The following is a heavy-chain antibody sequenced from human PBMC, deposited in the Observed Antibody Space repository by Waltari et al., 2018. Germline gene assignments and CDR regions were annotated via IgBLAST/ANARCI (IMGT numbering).Heavy chain of an antibody. CDR2: VKSKSDGGTT. D-gene: IGHD2-21*01. CDR3: RTDLGDSADFYSFDY. J-gene: IGHJ4*02. Sequence: EVQLVESGGGLVKPGGSLRLSCAASEFTIPNAWMSWVGPAPGKGLELVGLVKSKSDGGTTDYAAPVKGRFTISRDESTNTLYLQMNGLKTEYTAVYYCRTDLGDSADFYSFDYLGQGTLVTVSS. CDR1: EFTIPNAW. V-gene: IGHV3-15*01.